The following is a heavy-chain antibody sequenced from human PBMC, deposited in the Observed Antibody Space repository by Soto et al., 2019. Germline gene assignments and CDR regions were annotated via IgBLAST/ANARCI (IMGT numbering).Heavy chain of an antibody. CDR1: ESSMSTGSLN. J-gene: IGHJ4*02. D-gene: IGHD3-22*01. V-gene: IGHV4-39*01. Sequence: PSQTMRLTCSVAESSMSTGSLNWGWVRQPPGKGLEWIGTIYYSGSTYYNPSLKGRVTISVDTSKNQFSLKLSSVTAADTAVYYCANDSSGYHIFDYWGLGTLVTVSS. CDR3: ANDSSGYHIFDY. CDR2: IYYSGST.